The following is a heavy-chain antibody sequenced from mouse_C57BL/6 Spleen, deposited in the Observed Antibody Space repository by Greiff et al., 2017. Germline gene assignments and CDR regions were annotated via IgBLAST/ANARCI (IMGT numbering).Heavy chain of an antibody. CDR1: GYTFTSYW. CDR3: ARTGDGNYPYAMDY. CDR2: INPNSGST. D-gene: IGHD2-1*01. V-gene: IGHV1-64*01. J-gene: IGHJ4*01. Sequence: QVQLQQPGAELVKPGASVKLSCKASGYTFTSYWMHWVKQRPGQGLEWIGMINPNSGSTNYNEKFKSKATLTVDKSSSTAYMQLSSLTSEDSAVYYCARTGDGNYPYAMDYWGQGTSVTVSS.